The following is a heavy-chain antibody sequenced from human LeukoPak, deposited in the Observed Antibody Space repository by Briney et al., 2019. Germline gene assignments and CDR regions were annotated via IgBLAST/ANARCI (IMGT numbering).Heavy chain of an antibody. CDR2: MNPVSGNA. CDR3: ARAPLGAAPLY. Sequence: ASVKVSCKASGYTFTNFDINWVRQAPGQGLEWMGWMNPVSGNAGSAQKFQGRVTLTRDTSITTAYMELSSLRSDDTAFYYCARAPLGAAPLYWGQGTLVTVSS. V-gene: IGHV1-8*01. D-gene: IGHD6-6*01. CDR1: GYTFTNFD. J-gene: IGHJ4*02.